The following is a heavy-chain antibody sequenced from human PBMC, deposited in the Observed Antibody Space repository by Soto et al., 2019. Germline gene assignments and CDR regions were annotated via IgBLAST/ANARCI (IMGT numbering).Heavy chain of an antibody. V-gene: IGHV1-8*02. CDR1: GYAFTTYD. J-gene: IGHJ4*02. CDR2: MNPSNGNT. Sequence: ASVKVSCKASGYAFTTYDVSWVRQASGQGLEWMGWMNPSNGNTGYAQKFQGRVTMTRNTSISTVYMELSGLRPDDTAVYYCARRKERSGPHYFDYWGQGTRVTVSS. D-gene: IGHD6-25*01. CDR3: ARRKERSGPHYFDY.